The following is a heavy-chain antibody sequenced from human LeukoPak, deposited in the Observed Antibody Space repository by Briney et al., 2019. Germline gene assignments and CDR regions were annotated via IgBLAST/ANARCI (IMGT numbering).Heavy chain of an antibody. Sequence: GRSLRLSCAASGFTFSKYWMLWVRQAPGKGLESVSRINTDGTVTTYADSVKGRFTVSRANADNTMFLQMNSVRDEDTAVYYCATKQWLAPPPDSWGQGTPVTVSS. CDR2: INTDGTVT. D-gene: IGHD6-19*01. V-gene: IGHV3-74*01. J-gene: IGHJ4*02. CDR3: ATKQWLAPPPDS. CDR1: GFTFSKYW.